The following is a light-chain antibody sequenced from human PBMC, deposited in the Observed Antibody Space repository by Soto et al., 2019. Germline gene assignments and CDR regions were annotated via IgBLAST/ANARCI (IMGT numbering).Light chain of an antibody. J-gene: IGKJ1*01. V-gene: IGKV3-20*01. CDR1: QSVSSSY. CDR3: PQYGRT. Sequence: EIVLTQSPGTLSLSPGERATLSCRASQSVSSSYLAGYQQKPGQAPRLLIDGASSRATGIPDRFSGSGSGTDFTLTISRLEPEDFAVYLCPQYGRTFGQGTKVEIK. CDR2: GAS.